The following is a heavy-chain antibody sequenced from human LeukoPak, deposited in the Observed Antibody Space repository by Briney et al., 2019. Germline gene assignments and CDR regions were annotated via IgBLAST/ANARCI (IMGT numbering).Heavy chain of an antibody. Sequence: GGSLRLSCAASQFTFSNHGMHWVRQAPGKGLEWVAVIWYDGSNKYYADSVKGRFTISRDNSQNTLYLQMNSLRAEDTAVYYCVRDYSVWGQGTLVTVSS. CDR2: IWYDGSNK. CDR3: VRDYSV. V-gene: IGHV3-33*01. J-gene: IGHJ4*02. CDR1: QFTFSNHG. D-gene: IGHD2-15*01.